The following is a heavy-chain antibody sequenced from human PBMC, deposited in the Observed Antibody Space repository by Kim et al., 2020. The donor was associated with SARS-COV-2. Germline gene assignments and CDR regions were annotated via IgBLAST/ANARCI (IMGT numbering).Heavy chain of an antibody. J-gene: IGHJ4*02. CDR2: PNSGGT. CDR3: HQQLGY. V-gene: IGHV1-2*02. D-gene: IGHD6-13*01. Sequence: PNSGGTNYAQKFQGRVTMTRDTSISTAYMELSRLRSDDTAVYYCHQQLGYWGQGTLVTVSS.